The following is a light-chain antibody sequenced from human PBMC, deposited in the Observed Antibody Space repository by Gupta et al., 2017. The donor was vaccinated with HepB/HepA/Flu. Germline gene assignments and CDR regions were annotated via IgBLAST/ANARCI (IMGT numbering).Light chain of an antibody. Sequence: QSGLTQPPSVSAAPGQKVTIPCSGSSPNIGNNDVSWYQQFPGTAPKGLIYENNKRPSGIPDRFSGSKSGNSATLGLTGLQTGEEAEYSCGKWDIRLSGQVLGAGTKLTVL. CDR3: GKWDIRLSGQV. CDR1: SPNIGNND. CDR2: ENN. J-gene: IGLJ2*01. V-gene: IGLV1-51*02.